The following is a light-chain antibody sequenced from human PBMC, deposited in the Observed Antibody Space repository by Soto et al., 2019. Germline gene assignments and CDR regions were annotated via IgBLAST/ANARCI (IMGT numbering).Light chain of an antibody. J-gene: IGKJ3*01. CDR3: QKYNSALGVT. CDR2: AAS. Sequence: DIQRTQSPSSLSASVGDRVTITCRASQGISNYFAWYQQKSGKVAKLLIYAASTLQSGVPSRFSGSGSATELTHTIISLQHEDVATYYCQKYNSALGVTFGHRTNVDSK. V-gene: IGKV1-27*01. CDR1: QGISNY.